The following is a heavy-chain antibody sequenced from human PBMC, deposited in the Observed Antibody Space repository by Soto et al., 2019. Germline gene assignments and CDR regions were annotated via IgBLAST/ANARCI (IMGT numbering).Heavy chain of an antibody. CDR1: GFTFSSYA. CDR3: AKVLRYFDWLAGDYFDY. D-gene: IGHD3-9*01. J-gene: IGHJ4*02. Sequence: EVQLLESGGGLVQPGGSLRLSCAASGFTFSSYAMNWVRQTPGKGLEWVSTISGSGGSTYYADSVKGRFTISRDNSKNTLYLQINSLRAEDTAIYYCAKVLRYFDWLAGDYFDYWGQGPLVTVSS. CDR2: ISGSGGST. V-gene: IGHV3-23*01.